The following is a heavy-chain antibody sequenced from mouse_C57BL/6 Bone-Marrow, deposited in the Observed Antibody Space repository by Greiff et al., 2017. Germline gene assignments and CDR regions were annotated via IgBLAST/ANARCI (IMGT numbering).Heavy chain of an antibody. CDR2: ISSGSSTI. V-gene: IGHV5-17*01. CDR1: GFTFSDYG. D-gene: IGHD2-4*01. CDR3: ARQDYEYDDGAYYFDY. Sequence: DVKLVESGGGLVKPGGSLKLSCAASGFTFSDYGMHWVRQAPEKGLEWVAYISSGSSTIYYADTVKGRFPISSAHAKNTLFMERTRLRSQETAMYYCARQDYEYDDGAYYFDYWGQGTTLTVSS. J-gene: IGHJ2*01.